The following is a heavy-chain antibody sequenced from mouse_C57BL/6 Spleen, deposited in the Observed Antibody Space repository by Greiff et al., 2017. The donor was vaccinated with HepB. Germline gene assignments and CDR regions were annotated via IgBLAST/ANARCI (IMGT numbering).Heavy chain of an antibody. CDR3: ARWSYDYAMDY. Sequence: EVQLQESEGGLVQPGSSMKLSCTASGFTFSDYYMAWVRQVPEKGLEWVANINYDGSSTYYLDSLKSRFIISRDNAKNILYLQMSSLKSEDTATYYCARWSYDYAMDYWGQGTSVTVSS. J-gene: IGHJ4*01. V-gene: IGHV5-16*01. CDR2: INYDGSST. D-gene: IGHD1-1*01. CDR1: GFTFSDYY.